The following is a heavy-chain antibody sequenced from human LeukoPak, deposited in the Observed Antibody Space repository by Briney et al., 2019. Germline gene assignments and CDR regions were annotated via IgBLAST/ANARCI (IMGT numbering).Heavy chain of an antibody. CDR3: ATSITWPQVFDV. J-gene: IGHJ4*02. V-gene: IGHV4-59*01. Sequence: SETLSLTCTVSGGSISTYYWSWIRQPPGKGLEWIGYIYHSGSTNYNPSLKSRVTISVDTSKNQFSLKLSSVTAADTAIYFCATSITWPQVFDVWGQGTLVPVSA. CDR2: IYHSGST. CDR1: GGSISTYY. D-gene: IGHD3-3*02.